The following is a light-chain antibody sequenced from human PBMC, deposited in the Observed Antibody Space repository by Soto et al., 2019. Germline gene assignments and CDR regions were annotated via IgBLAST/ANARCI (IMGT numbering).Light chain of an antibody. V-gene: IGKV1-5*03. J-gene: IGKJ4*01. CDR2: KAS. Sequence: DIQMTQSPSTLSASVGDRVTITCRASQSISSWLAWYQQKPGKAPKLLIYKASSLESGVSSRFSGSGSGTEFALTISNLQPDDFASYYCQQYSSTSLLTFGGGTKVDIK. CDR3: QQYSSTSLLT. CDR1: QSISSW.